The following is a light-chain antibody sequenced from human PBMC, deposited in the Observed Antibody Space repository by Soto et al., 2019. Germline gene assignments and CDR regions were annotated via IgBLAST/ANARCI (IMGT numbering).Light chain of an antibody. CDR1: QGISSF. V-gene: IGKV1-9*01. CDR2: GAT. CDR3: QQFKSYVS. Sequence: IQLTQSPSSLSASVGERVTITCRASQGISSFLAWYQQEPGKAPKLLISGATTLQSGVPSRFSGSGSGTNFTLTISSLQPEDFATYYCQQFKSYVSFGQGTRLESK. J-gene: IGKJ5*01.